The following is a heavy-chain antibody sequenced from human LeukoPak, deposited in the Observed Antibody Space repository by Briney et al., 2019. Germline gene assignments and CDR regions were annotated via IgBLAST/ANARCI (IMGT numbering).Heavy chain of an antibody. V-gene: IGHV4-38-2*02. Sequence: SETLSLTCTVSGYSISSGYYWGWIRQPPGKGLEWIGSIYHSGSTYYNSSLKSRVTISVDTSKNQFSLKLTSVTAADTAVYYCARGPSGAQGFDYWGQGTLVTVSS. CDR2: IYHSGST. J-gene: IGHJ4*02. CDR1: GYSISSGYY. CDR3: ARGPSGAQGFDY. D-gene: IGHD4/OR15-4a*01.